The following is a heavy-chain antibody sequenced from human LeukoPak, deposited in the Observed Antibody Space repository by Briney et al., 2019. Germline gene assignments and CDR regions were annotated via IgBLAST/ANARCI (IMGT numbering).Heavy chain of an antibody. CDR3: ARLDSSSWYY. J-gene: IGHJ4*02. D-gene: IGHD6-13*01. V-gene: IGHV5-51*01. Sequence: GEPLNISCKGSGSSFTSNSIGWVRKLPGKGLEWMGIIFPGDSDTRYSPAFQGQVTISADKSISTAYLQWSSLKASDTAMYYCARLDSSSWYYWGQGTRVSVSS. CDR2: IFPGDSDT. CDR1: GSSFTSNS.